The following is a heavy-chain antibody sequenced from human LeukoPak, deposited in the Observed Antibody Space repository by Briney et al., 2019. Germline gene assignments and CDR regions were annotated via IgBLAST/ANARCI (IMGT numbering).Heavy chain of an antibody. CDR1: GYTFTSYG. CDR3: ARGKDYYGSGSYYNYGMDV. V-gene: IGHV1-18*01. D-gene: IGHD3-10*01. J-gene: IGHJ6*02. Sequence: GASVKVSCKASGYTFTSYGISWVRQAPGQGLEWMGWISAYNGNTNYAQKLQGRVTMTTDTSTSTAYMELRSLRSDDTAVYYCARGKDYYGSGSYYNYGMDVWGQGTTVTGSS. CDR2: ISAYNGNT.